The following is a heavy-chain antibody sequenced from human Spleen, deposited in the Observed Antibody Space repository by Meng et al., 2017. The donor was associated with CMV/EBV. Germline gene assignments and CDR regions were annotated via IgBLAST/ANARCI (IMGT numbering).Heavy chain of an antibody. D-gene: IGHD5-18*01. CDR2: ISYSGYT. Sequence: CTVSGDSISSGDYYWTWIRQPPGKGLEWIGYISYSGYTYYNPSLKSQVTISVDTSKNQFSLKLSSVTAADTAVYYCARRVDTAMYFDYWGQGTLVTVSS. V-gene: IGHV4-30-4*01. CDR3: ARRVDTAMYFDY. J-gene: IGHJ4*02. CDR1: GDSISSGDYY.